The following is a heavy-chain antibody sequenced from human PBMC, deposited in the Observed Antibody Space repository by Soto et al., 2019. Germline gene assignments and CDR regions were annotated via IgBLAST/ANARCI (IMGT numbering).Heavy chain of an antibody. CDR1: GFTFSSYG. D-gene: IGHD2-15*01. CDR2: IWYDGSNK. Sequence: VQLVESGGGLVKPGGSLRLSCAASGFTFSSYGMHWVRQAPGKGLEWVAVIWYDGSNKYYADSVKGRFTISRDNSKNTLYRQMNSLRAEDTAVYYCARDPLGYCSGGSCYSGKWFDPWGQGTLVTVSS. CDR3: ARDPLGYCSGGSCYSGKWFDP. V-gene: IGHV3-33*01. J-gene: IGHJ5*02.